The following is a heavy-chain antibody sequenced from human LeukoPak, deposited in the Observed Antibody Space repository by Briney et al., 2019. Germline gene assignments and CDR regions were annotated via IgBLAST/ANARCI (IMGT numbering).Heavy chain of an antibody. V-gene: IGHV4-39*01. CDR2: IYYSGST. CDR1: GGSISSSSYY. Sequence: SETLSLTCTVSGGSISSSSYYWGWIRQPPGKGLEWIGSIYYSGSTYYNPSIKSRVTISVDTSKNQFSLKLSSVTAADTAVYYCARPRRIAVAVDYWGQGTLVTVSS. D-gene: IGHD6-19*01. J-gene: IGHJ4*02. CDR3: ARPRRIAVAVDY.